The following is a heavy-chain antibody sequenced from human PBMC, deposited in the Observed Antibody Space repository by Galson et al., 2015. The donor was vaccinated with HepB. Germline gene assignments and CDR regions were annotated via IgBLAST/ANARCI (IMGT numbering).Heavy chain of an antibody. V-gene: IGHV7-4-1*02. J-gene: IGHJ6*02. D-gene: IGHD3-22*01. CDR2: INTNTGNP. Sequence: SVKVSCKASGYTFTNYAMNWVRQAPGRGLKWLGWINTNTGNPTYAQGFTGRFVFSLDASVNTAYLQISSLKAEDSAFYYCARVTSIYYYNSSYSYYYYEMDVWGQGTTVTVSS. CDR3: ARVTSIYYYNSSYSYYYYEMDV. CDR1: GYTFTNYA.